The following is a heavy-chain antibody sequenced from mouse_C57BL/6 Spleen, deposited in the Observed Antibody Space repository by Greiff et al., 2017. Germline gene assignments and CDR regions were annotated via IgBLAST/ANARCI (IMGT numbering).Heavy chain of an antibody. CDR1: GFTFSDYY. D-gene: IGHD2-3*01. J-gene: IGHJ1*03. CDR2: ISNGGGST. Sequence: EVKLMESGGGLVQPGGSLKLSCAASGFTFSDYYMYWVRQTPEKRLEWVAYISNGGGSTYYPDTVKGRFTISRDNAKNTLYLQMSRLKSEDTAMYYCARHEGLLQYFDVWGTGTTVTVSS. V-gene: IGHV5-12*01. CDR3: ARHEGLLQYFDV.